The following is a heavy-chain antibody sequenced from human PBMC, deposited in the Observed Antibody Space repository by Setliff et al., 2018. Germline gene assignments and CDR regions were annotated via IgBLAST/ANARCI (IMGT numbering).Heavy chain of an antibody. V-gene: IGHV4-59*02. J-gene: IGHJ5*02. CDR1: GGSVSAYY. Sequence: PSETLSLTCTVSGGSVSAYYWVWIRQPPGKGLEWIGSIYHSGNTKSPSLHSRVTISVDTSKNQFSLNLTSVTAADTAVYYCARGLAVNRFDPWGQGTLVTVSS. D-gene: IGHD3-16*01. CDR2: IYHSGNT. CDR3: ARGLAVNRFDP.